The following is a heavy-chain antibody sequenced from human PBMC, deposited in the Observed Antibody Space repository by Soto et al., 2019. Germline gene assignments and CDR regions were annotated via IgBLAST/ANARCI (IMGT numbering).Heavy chain of an antibody. V-gene: IGHV4-30-4*01. CDR1: GGSISSGDYY. J-gene: IGHJ5*02. CDR2: IYYSGST. Sequence: QVQLQESGPGLVKPSQTLSLTCSVSGGSISSGDYYWSWIRQPPGKGLEWIGYIYYSGSTYYNPSLKSRVAISVDTSKNQFSLTLSSVTAADTAMYYCARTADDSYWFDPWGQGTLVTVSS. D-gene: IGHD1-1*01. CDR3: ARTADDSYWFDP.